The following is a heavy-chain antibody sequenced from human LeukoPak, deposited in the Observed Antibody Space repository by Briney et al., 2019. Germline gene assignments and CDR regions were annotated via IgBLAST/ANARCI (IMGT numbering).Heavy chain of an antibody. CDR3: ASRSEYSYGYSADY. J-gene: IGHJ4*02. V-gene: IGHV4-61*02. CDR2: IYTSGST. D-gene: IGHD5-18*01. Sequence: SETLSLTCTVSGGSISSGSYYWSWIRQPAGKGLEWIGRIYTSGSTNYNPSLKSRVTISVDTSKNQFSLKLSSVTAADTAVYYCASRSEYSYGYSADYWGQGTLVTVSS. CDR1: GGSISSGSYY.